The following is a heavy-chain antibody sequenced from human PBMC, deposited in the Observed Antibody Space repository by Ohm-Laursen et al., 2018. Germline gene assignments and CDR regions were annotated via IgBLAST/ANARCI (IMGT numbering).Heavy chain of an antibody. D-gene: IGHD4-17*01. CDR1: GFTFSSYE. Sequence: SLRLSCVASGFTFSSYEMNWVRQAPGKGLEWVSSISSSSSYIYYADSVKGRFTISRDNAKNSLYLQMNSLRAEDTAVYYCARDGTYDYGDYELADDAFDIWGQGTMVTVSS. CDR2: ISSSSSYI. J-gene: IGHJ3*02. V-gene: IGHV3-21*01. CDR3: ARDGTYDYGDYELADDAFDI.